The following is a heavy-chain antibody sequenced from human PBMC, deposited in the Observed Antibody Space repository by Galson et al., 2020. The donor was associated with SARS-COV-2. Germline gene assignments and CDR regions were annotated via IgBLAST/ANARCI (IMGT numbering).Heavy chain of an antibody. Sequence: ASVTVSCKVSGYTLTELSMHWVRQAPGKGLEWMGGFDPEDGETIYAQKFQGRVTMTEDTSTDTAYMELSSLRSEDTAVYYCATARNRLRFVEWLLWDYWGQGTLVTVSS. CDR2: FDPEDGET. J-gene: IGHJ4*02. D-gene: IGHD3-3*01. CDR1: GYTLTELS. CDR3: ATARNRLRFVEWLLWDY. V-gene: IGHV1-24*01.